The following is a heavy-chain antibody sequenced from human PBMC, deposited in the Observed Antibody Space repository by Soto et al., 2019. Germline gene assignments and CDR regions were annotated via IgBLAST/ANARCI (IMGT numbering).Heavy chain of an antibody. CDR3: AKDRWYYYDSSGYCSFDY. CDR1: GFTFSSYA. D-gene: IGHD3-22*01. V-gene: IGHV3-23*01. CDR2: ISGSGGST. Sequence: GGSLRLSCAASGFTFSSYAMSWVRQAPGKGLEWVSAISGSGGSTYYADSVKGRFTISRDNSKNTLYLQMNSLRAEDTAVYYCAKDRWYYYDSSGYCSFDYWGQGTLVTVSS. J-gene: IGHJ4*02.